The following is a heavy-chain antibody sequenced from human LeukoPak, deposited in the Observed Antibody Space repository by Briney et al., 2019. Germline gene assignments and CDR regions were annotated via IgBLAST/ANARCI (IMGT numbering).Heavy chain of an antibody. D-gene: IGHD3-10*02. Sequence: GGSLRLSCAASGFMFSSYGMHWVRQAPGKGLEWVAFIRYDGSSKYYADSVKGRFTISRDNSKNTLYLQMNSLRAEDTAMYYCAKDRVGPMSLSAAGDYWGQGTLVTVSS. V-gene: IGHV3-30*02. CDR3: AKDRVGPMSLSAAGDY. J-gene: IGHJ4*02. CDR2: IRYDGSSK. CDR1: GFMFSSYG.